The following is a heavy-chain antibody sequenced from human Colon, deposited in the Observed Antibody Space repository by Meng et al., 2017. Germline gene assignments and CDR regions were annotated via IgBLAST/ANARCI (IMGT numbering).Heavy chain of an antibody. CDR3: ARHGGYYQDF. CDR1: GASVSVNSY. CDR2: IDHRGSA. D-gene: IGHD4-23*01. Sequence: VPLQGWGPGLAHPSDTLSLHCLVSGASVSVNSYWSWVRQPPGRGLEWIGQIDHRGSAYYRPSLNSRVTMSLDKSRNQFSLRLTSVTAADTAVYYCARHGGYYQDFWGQGTLVTVSS. V-gene: IGHV4/OR15-8*01. J-gene: IGHJ4*02.